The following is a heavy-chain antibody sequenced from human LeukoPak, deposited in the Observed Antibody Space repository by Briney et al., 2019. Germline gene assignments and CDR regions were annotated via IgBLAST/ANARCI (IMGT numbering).Heavy chain of an antibody. J-gene: IGHJ4*02. CDR1: GGSINSSN. Sequence: PSETLSLTCTVSGGSINSSNFYWGWIRQPPGKGLEWVSSISSSSSYIYYADSVKGRFTISRDNAKNSLYLQMNSLRAEDTAVYYCARDLVITFGGVIVPFDYWGQGTLVTVSS. V-gene: IGHV3-21*01. CDR2: ISSSSSYI. D-gene: IGHD3-16*02. CDR3: ARDLVITFGGVIVPFDY.